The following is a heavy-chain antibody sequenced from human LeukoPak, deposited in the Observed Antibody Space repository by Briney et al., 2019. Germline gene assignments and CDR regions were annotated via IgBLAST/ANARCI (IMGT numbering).Heavy chain of an antibody. CDR1: GFTFSSYG. CDR3: AKEDITMVQGVIIPFDY. CDR2: IRYDGSNK. Sequence: GGSLRLSCAASGFTFSSYGMHWVRQAPGKGLEWVAFIRYDGSNKYYAESVKDRLTISRDNSKNTLYLQMNSLRAEDTAVYYCAKEDITMVQGVIIPFDYWGQGTLVTVSS. D-gene: IGHD3-10*01. J-gene: IGHJ4*02. V-gene: IGHV3-30*02.